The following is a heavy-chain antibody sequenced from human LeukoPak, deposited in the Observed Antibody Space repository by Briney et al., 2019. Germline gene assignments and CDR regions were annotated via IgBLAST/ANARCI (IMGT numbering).Heavy chain of an antibody. J-gene: IGHJ3*01. CDR1: GFTFSDYP. V-gene: IGHV3-23*01. Sequence: GGSLRLSCAASGFTFSDYPMSWVRQAPGKGLGWVSVISGSGETIYYADSVKGRFTISRDNSRRTLYLQMNGLRADDTAVYYCAKDRTRGWYLGYDAFDVWGQGTMVTVSS. CDR3: AKDRTRGWYLGYDAFDV. CDR2: ISGSGETI. D-gene: IGHD6-19*01.